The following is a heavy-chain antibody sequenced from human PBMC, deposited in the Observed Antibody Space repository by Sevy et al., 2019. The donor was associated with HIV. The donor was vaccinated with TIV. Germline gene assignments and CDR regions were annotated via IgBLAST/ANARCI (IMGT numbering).Heavy chain of an antibody. CDR2: FDPEDGET. Sequence: ASVKVSCKVSGYTLNKLSMHWVRQAPGKGLEWMASFDPEDGETFYAQKFQGRVTMTEDTSTDTAYMELSSLRSEDTAVYYCAATKDYYESSGPPFDYWGQGTLVTVSS. CDR3: AATKDYYESSGPPFDY. D-gene: IGHD3-22*01. J-gene: IGHJ4*02. V-gene: IGHV1-24*01. CDR1: GYTLNKLS.